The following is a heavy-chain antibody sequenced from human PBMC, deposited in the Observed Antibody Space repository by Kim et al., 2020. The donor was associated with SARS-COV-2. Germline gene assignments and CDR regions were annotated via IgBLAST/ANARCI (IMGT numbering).Heavy chain of an antibody. D-gene: IGHD6-13*01. J-gene: IGHJ6*02. V-gene: IGHV3-43*01. Sequence: SVKGRFTISRDNSKNSLYLQMNSLRTEDTALYYCAKSSSWSQYYYYGMDVWGQGTTVTVSS. CDR3: AKSSSWSQYYYYGMDV.